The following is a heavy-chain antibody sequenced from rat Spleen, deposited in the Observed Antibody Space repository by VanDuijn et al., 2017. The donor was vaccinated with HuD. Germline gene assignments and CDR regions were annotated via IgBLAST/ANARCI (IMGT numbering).Heavy chain of an antibody. CDR1: GFSLTSNS. CDR3: TNWDY. D-gene: IGHD4-2*01. Sequence: QVQLKESGPGLVQPSQTLSLTCTVSGFSLTSNSVDWVRQPPGKGLEWMGEIWGDGSTHYNSALKSRLSISRDTSKSQVFLKMNSLQTEDTAIYFCTNWDYWGQGVMVTVSS. J-gene: IGHJ2*01. CDR2: IWGDGST. V-gene: IGHV2-1*01.